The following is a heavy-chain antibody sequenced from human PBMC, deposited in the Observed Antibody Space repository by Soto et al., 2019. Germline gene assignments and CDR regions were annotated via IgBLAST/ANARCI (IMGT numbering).Heavy chain of an antibody. CDR3: AKEKIASTVADFFDY. CDR1: GFTFNNYA. J-gene: IGHJ4*02. D-gene: IGHD6-19*01. CDR2: ISGSGSST. Sequence: PGGSMRLSCEASGFTFNNYAVTWVRQTPGKGLQWVSTISGSGSSTFYADSVRGRFTISRDNSKNTLYLQMNSLRAEDTALYYCAKEKIASTVADFFDYLGQGTLVTVSS. V-gene: IGHV3-23*01.